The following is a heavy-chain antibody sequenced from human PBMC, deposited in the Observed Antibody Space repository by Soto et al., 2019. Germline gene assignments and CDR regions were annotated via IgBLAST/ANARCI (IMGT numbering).Heavy chain of an antibody. D-gene: IGHD5-18*01. Sequence: PGGSLRLSCAASGCTFSSYAMHWVRQAPGKGLEWVAVISYDGSNKYYADSAKGRFTISRDNSKNTLYLQMNSLRAEDTAVYYCARDRGYSYLSYYFDYWGQGTLVTVSS. CDR2: ISYDGSNK. V-gene: IGHV3-30-3*01. J-gene: IGHJ4*02. CDR3: ARDRGYSYLSYYFDY. CDR1: GCTFSSYA.